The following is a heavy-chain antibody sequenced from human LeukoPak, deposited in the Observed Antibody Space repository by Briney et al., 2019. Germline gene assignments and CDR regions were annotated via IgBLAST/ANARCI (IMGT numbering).Heavy chain of an antibody. D-gene: IGHD3-10*01. CDR1: GYTLTSYY. Sequence: ASVKVSCKASGYTLTSYYIHWVRQAPGQGLEWMGIINPSGGSTSYAQKFQGRVTMTRDTSTSTVYMELSSLRSEDTAVYYCARVASSGNDAFDIWGQGTMVTVSS. CDR2: INPSGGST. J-gene: IGHJ3*02. V-gene: IGHV1-46*01. CDR3: ARVASSGNDAFDI.